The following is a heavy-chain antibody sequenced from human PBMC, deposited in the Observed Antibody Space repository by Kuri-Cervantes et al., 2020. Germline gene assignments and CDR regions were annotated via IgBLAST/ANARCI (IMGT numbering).Heavy chain of an antibody. CDR3: ASSAEQWLVHRDAFDI. J-gene: IGHJ3*02. D-gene: IGHD6-19*01. Sequence: SCTVSGDSISSGDYYWTWIRQPPGKGLEWIGYIYYSGSTYYNPSLESRVTISVDTSKNQFSLKLSSVTAADTAVYYCASSAEQWLVHRDAFDIWGQGTMVTVSS. CDR1: GDSISSGDYY. CDR2: IYYSGST. V-gene: IGHV4-30-4*01.